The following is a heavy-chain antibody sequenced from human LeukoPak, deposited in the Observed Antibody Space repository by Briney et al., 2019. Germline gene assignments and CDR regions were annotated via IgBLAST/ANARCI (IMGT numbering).Heavy chain of an antibody. D-gene: IGHD2-2*01. V-gene: IGHV1-18*01. J-gene: IGHJ5*01. CDR2: ISAYNGNT. CDR3: ARASIHIVVEPPATQRFDP. Sequence: ASVKVSCKASGYTFTSYGISWVRQAPGQGLEWMGWISAYNGNTNYAQKLQGRVTMTTDTSTSTAYMELRSLRSDDTAVYYCARASIHIVVEPPATQRFDPWGQGTLVTVSS. CDR1: GYTFTSYG.